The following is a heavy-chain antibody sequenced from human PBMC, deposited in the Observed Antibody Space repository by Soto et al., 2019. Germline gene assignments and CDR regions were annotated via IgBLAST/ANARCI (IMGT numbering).Heavy chain of an antibody. CDR3: ASSAMYSSGWYLDYGMDV. CDR2: IYYSGIT. D-gene: IGHD6-19*01. J-gene: IGHJ6*02. CDR1: GGSISSGDYY. Sequence: SETLSLTCTVSGGSISSGDYYWSWIRQPPGKGLEWIGYIYYSGITYYNPSLKSRVTISVDTSKNQFSLKLSSVTAADTAVYYCASSAMYSSGWYLDYGMDVWGQGTTVTVSS. V-gene: IGHV4-30-4*01.